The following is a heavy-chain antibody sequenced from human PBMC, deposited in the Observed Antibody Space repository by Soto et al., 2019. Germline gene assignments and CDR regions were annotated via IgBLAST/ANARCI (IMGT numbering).Heavy chain of an antibody. J-gene: IGHJ4*02. V-gene: IGHV1-69*01. CDR1: GGTFSSYA. D-gene: IGHD3-10*01. CDR3: ARNTNYGSGAGRYYFDY. Sequence: KVSCKASGGTFSSYAISWVRQAPGQGLEWMGGIIPIFGTANYAQKFQGRVTITADESTSTAYMELSSLRSEDTAVYYCARNTNYGSGAGRYYFDYWGQGTLVTVSS. CDR2: IIPIFGTA.